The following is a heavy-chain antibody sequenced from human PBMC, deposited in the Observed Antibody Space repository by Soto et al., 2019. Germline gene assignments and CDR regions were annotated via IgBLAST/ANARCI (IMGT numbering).Heavy chain of an antibody. D-gene: IGHD6-6*01. V-gene: IGHV4-30-2*01. CDR3: ARTNPSRPDY. Sequence: SETLSLTCAVSGGSMSSGGYAGSWIRQPPGKGLEWIGYIYHSGSTNYNPSLKSRVTISVDTSKNQFSLKVSSVTSADTAVYYCARTNPSRPDYWGQGTPVTVSS. CDR2: IYHSGST. J-gene: IGHJ4*02. CDR1: GGSMSSGGYA.